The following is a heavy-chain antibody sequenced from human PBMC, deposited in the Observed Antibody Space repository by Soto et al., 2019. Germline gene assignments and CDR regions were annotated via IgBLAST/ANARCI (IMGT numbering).Heavy chain of an antibody. Sequence: QVQLVQSGAEVKKPGSSVKVSCKASGGTFSSYAISWVRQAPGQGLEWMGGIIPIFSTTNYAQKFQGRVTLTADESTSTAYMDLSSLRSEDTAVYYCAREGYCSGGSCYNVQHWGQGTLVTVSS. J-gene: IGHJ1*01. CDR3: AREGYCSGGSCYNVQH. CDR1: GGTFSSYA. CDR2: IIPIFSTT. V-gene: IGHV1-69*01. D-gene: IGHD2-15*01.